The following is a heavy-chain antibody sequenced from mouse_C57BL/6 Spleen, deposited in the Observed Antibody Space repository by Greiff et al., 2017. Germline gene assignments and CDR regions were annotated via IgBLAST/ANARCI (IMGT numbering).Heavy chain of an antibody. CDR1: GYAFSSSW. Sequence: VQFQQSGPELVKPGASVKISCKASGYAFSSSWMNWVKQRPGKGLEWIGRIYPGDGDTNYNGKFKGKATLTADKSSSTAYMQLSSLTSEDSAVYFCARSWDDYWYFDVWGTGTTVTVSS. J-gene: IGHJ1*03. CDR3: ARSWDDYWYFDV. CDR2: IYPGDGDT. D-gene: IGHD4-1*01. V-gene: IGHV1-82*01.